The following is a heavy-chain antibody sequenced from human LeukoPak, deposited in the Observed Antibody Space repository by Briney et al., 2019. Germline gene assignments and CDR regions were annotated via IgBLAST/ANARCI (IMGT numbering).Heavy chain of an antibody. Sequence: ASVKVSCKASGGTFSSYAISWVRQAPGQGLEWMGGIIPTFGTANYAQKFQGRVTITADESTSTAYMELSSLRSEDTAVYYCARSYYYDSSGYCFDYWGQGTLVTVSS. CDR2: IIPTFGTA. J-gene: IGHJ4*02. CDR3: ARSYYYDSSGYCFDY. CDR1: GGTFSSYA. V-gene: IGHV1-69*01. D-gene: IGHD3-22*01.